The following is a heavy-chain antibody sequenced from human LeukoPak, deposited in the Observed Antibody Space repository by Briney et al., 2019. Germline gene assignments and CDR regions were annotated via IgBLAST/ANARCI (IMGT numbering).Heavy chain of an antibody. Sequence: PSETLSLTCTVSGGSISNYYWNWIRQAPGKGLEWIGYIYYTGSTNKNPSLKSRVTMSVDTSKNQFSLNLKSVTPEDTAVYYCARVTGYMIEDYFDYWGQGTLVTVSS. J-gene: IGHJ4*02. V-gene: IGHV4-59*01. CDR2: IYYTGST. CDR3: ARVTGYMIEDYFDY. D-gene: IGHD3-22*01. CDR1: GGSISNYY.